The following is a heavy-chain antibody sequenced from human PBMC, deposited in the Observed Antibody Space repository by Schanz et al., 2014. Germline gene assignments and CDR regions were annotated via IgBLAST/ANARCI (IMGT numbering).Heavy chain of an antibody. Sequence: EVHLLESGGGLVQPGGSLRLSCEASGFSFGNYGMSWVRQAPGKGLEWVSGFDAHDGRAYYADSAKGRFTISRDSSKNTLFLQMNSLRTEDTAVYYCARLDPYCRSGTCSRAFDFWGQGTLVTVSS. J-gene: IGHJ4*02. V-gene: IGHV3-23*01. CDR1: GFSFGNYG. CDR3: ARLDPYCRSGTCSRAFDF. D-gene: IGHD2-15*01. CDR2: FDAHDGRA.